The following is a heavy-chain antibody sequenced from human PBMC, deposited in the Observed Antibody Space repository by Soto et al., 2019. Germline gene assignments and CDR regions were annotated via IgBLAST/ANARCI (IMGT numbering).Heavy chain of an antibody. CDR3: VRYSWNDTTFDY. V-gene: IGHV3-23*01. CDR1: GFTFSSYA. CDR2: ISGSGGST. J-gene: IGHJ4*02. D-gene: IGHD1-20*01. Sequence: EVQLLDSGGGLVQPGGSLRLSCAASGFTFSSYAMSWVRQAPGKGLEWVSAISGSGGSTYYADSVKGRFAISRDNSKNTVYLQMNSLRAEDTAVCYCVRYSWNDTTFDYWGQGTLVTVSS.